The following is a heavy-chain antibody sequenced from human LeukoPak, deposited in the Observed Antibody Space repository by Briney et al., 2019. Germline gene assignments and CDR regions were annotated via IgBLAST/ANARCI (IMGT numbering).Heavy chain of an antibody. CDR2: IHFDGSTK. J-gene: IGHJ4*02. V-gene: IGHV3-30*02. CDR3: AKDQCTRTSCDGYPGY. CDR1: GFTFSSYG. Sequence: GGSLRLSYAASGFTFSSYGMHWVRQAPGKGLEWVAFIHFDGSTKYSGDSVKGRFTISRDNSKNTLYLQMNSLRPEDTAVYYCAKDQCTRTSCDGYPGYWGQGSLVTVSS. D-gene: IGHD2-2*01.